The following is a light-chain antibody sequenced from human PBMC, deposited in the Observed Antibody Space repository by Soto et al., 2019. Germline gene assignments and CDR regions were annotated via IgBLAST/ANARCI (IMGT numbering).Light chain of an antibody. Sequence: QSVLTRPRSVSGSPGQSGTISFTGPTIDVDSSNYVSWYQQHPGKAPKLMIYDVSERPSGVPDRFSGSKSGSTASLTISGLQAEDEADYYCCSYATTFYVFGSGTKVTVL. V-gene: IGLV2-11*01. CDR3: CSYATTFYV. J-gene: IGLJ1*01. CDR1: TIDVDSSNY. CDR2: DVS.